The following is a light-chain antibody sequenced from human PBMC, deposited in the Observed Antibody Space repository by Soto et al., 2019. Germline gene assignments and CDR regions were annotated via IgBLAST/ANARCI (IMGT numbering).Light chain of an antibody. V-gene: IGKV1-5*03. CDR3: QHYDSDPIT. Sequence: DIPMTQSPSTLSASVGDRVTITCRASQSVSTWLAWYQQIPGKAPKLLIYKASTLETGVPSRFSGSGSGTEFTLTISSLQPDDFATYYCQHYDSDPITFGPGTKVDI. J-gene: IGKJ3*01. CDR2: KAS. CDR1: QSVSTW.